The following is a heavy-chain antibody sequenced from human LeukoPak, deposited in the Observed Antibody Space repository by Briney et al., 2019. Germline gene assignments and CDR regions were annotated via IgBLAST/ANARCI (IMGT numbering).Heavy chain of an antibody. J-gene: IGHJ4*02. D-gene: IGHD1-1*01. V-gene: IGHV1-2*02. CDR3: ARDLEGLERYFDH. Sequence: GTSVKVSCKASVYTFTGYYMHWVRQAPGQGLEWMGWVNPDSGGTKYAQKFQGRVTMTRDTSINTAFLEVSGLRSDDTAVYFCARDLEGLERYFDHWGQGTLVTVSS. CDR2: VNPDSGGT. CDR1: VYTFTGYY.